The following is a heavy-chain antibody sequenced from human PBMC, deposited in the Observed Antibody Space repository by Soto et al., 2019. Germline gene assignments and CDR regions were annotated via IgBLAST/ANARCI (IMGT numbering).Heavy chain of an antibody. CDR2: INHSGSA. V-gene: IGHV4-34*01. J-gene: IGHJ5*02. D-gene: IGHD3-10*01. CDR1: CAHFTVYY. CDR3: ARTNYYGSGSYYNLYWYFDP. Sequence: SETLSLTYAFYCAHFTVYYGSWLRQPPGKGLEWIGEINHSGSANYNPSLKSRVTISVDTSKNQFSLKLSSVTAADTAVYYCARTNYYGSGSYYNLYWYFDPWGQGTLVTVSS.